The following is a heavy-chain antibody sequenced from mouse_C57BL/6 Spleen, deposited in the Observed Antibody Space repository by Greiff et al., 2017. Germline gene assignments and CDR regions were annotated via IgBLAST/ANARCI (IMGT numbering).Heavy chain of an antibody. D-gene: IGHD2-1*01. Sequence: EVHLVESGEGLVKPGGSLKLSCAASGFTFSSYAMSWVRQTPEKRLEWVAYISSGGDYIYYADTVKGRFTISRYNARNTLYLQMSSLKSEDTAMYYCTRAGGNYVDYFDYWGQGTTLTVSS. CDR2: ISSGGDYI. V-gene: IGHV5-9-1*02. J-gene: IGHJ2*01. CDR1: GFTFSSYA. CDR3: TRAGGNYVDYFDY.